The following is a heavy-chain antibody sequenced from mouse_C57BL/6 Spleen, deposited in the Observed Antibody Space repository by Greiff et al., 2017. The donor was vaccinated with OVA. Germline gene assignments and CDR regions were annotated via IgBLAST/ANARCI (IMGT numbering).Heavy chain of an antibody. CDR3: AREGLLRSIFDY. Sequence: VQLVESGPELVKPGASVKISCKASGYAFSSSWMNWVKQRPGKGLEWIGRIYPGDGDTNYNGKFKGKATLTADKSSSTAYMQLSSLTSEDSAVYFCAREGLLRSIFDYWGQGTTLTVSS. D-gene: IGHD1-1*01. J-gene: IGHJ2*01. CDR1: GYAFSSSW. V-gene: IGHV1-82*01. CDR2: IYPGDGDT.